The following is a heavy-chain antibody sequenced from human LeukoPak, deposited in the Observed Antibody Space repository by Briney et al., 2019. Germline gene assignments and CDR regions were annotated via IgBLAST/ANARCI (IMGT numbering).Heavy chain of an antibody. CDR2: IYTSGST. D-gene: IGHD3-10*01. Sequence: SETLSLTCTVSGGSISSYYWSWIRQPAGKGLEWIGRIYTSGSTNYNPSLKSRVTMSVDTSKNQFSLKLSSVTAADTAVYYCARGYYGSGSYLWFDPWGQGALVTVSS. J-gene: IGHJ5*02. V-gene: IGHV4-4*07. CDR3: ARGYYGSGSYLWFDP. CDR1: GGSISSYY.